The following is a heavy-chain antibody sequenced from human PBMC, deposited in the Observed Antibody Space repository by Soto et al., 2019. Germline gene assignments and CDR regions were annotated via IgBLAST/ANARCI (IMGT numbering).Heavy chain of an antibody. Sequence: QVQLVESGGGLVQPGGSLRLSCAASEFTVSDNYMSWIRQAPGRGLEWVSYISSSGDYTNYADSVKGRFTISRDDATNSLYLQMNSLRAEDTAVYYCASVAHSGYGEYEGDTFNVWGQGTMVTVSS. CDR2: ISSSGDYT. J-gene: IGHJ3*01. D-gene: IGHD5-12*01. CDR3: ASVAHSGYGEYEGDTFNV. V-gene: IGHV3-11*06. CDR1: EFTVSDNY.